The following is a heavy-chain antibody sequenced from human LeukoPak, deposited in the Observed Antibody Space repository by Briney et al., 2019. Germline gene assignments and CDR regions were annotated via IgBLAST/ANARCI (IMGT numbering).Heavy chain of an antibody. V-gene: IGHV1-8*03. D-gene: IGHD3-3*01. CDR3: ARTSRSITIFGVVISFDY. CDR1: GYTFTSYD. J-gene: IGHJ4*02. CDR2: MNPNSGNT. Sequence: ASVKVPCKASGYTFTSYDINWVRQATGQGLEWMGWMNPNSGNTGYAQKFQGRVTITRNTSISTAYMELSSLRSEDRAVYYCARTSRSITIFGVVISFDYWGQGTLVTVSS.